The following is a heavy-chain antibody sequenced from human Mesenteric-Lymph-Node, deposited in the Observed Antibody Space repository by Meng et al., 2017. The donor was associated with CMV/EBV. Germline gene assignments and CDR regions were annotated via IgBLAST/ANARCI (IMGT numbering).Heavy chain of an antibody. CDR3: ARRSGFGESLWDIGYSAGVDV. J-gene: IGHJ6*02. CDR2: INPQTGVI. CDR1: GYTFIAYY. D-gene: IGHD3-10*01. Sequence: SVKVSCKASGYTFIAYYIHWVRQAPGQGLEWLGWINPQTGVISYAQTFQGRVSLTGDTSITTVYMELNSLRSDDTAIYYRARRSGFGESLWDIGYSAGVDVWGQGTTVTVSS. V-gene: IGHV1-2*02.